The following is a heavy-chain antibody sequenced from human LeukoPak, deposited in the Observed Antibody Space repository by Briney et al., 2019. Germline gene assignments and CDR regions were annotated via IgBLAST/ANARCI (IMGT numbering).Heavy chain of an antibody. CDR1: GYSFTIYW. CDR2: IYPGDSDT. J-gene: IGHJ4*02. V-gene: IGHV5-51*01. CDR3: ARPVGTTVTTFDY. Sequence: PGESLKISCKGSGYSFTIYWIGWVRQMPGEGLEWMGIIYPGDSDTRYSPSFQGQVTISADKSISTAYLQWSSLKASDTAMYYCARPVGTTVTTFDYWGQGTLVTVSS. D-gene: IGHD4-17*01.